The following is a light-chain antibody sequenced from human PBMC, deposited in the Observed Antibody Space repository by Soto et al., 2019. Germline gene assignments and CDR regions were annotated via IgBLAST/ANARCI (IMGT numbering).Light chain of an antibody. J-gene: IGLJ2*01. CDR3: SSYTSSSTYVV. CDR2: DVS. Sequence: QSVLTQPASVSGSPGQSITISCTGTSSDIGGYKYFSWYQQHPGKAPKLMLYDVSNRPSGVSNRFSGSQSGNTASLIISGLQAEDEADYYCSSYTSSSTYVVFGGGTKVTVL. V-gene: IGLV2-14*01. CDR1: SSDIGGYKY.